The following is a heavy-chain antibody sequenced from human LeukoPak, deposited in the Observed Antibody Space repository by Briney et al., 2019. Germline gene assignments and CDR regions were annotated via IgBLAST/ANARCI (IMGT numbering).Heavy chain of an antibody. CDR3: ARSMVVAAGMDV. D-gene: IGHD2-15*01. J-gene: IGHJ6*02. CDR1: GFTFSSYD. CDR2: IGTAGDT. V-gene: IGHV3-13*01. Sequence: GGALRLSCAASGFTFSSYDMHWLRQATGKGLEWVSAIGTAGDTYYPGSVKGRFTISRENAKNSLYLQMNSLRAGDTAVYYCARSMVVAAGMDVWGQGTTVTVSS.